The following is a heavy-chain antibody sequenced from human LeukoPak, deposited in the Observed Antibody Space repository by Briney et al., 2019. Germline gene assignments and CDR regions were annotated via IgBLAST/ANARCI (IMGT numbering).Heavy chain of an antibody. CDR3: ARARDYGDYPPDS. Sequence: SVKVSCKASGGTFSSYAISWVRQAPGQGLEWMGGIIPIFGTANYAQKFQGRVTITADESTSTAYMELSSLRSEDTAVYYCARARDYGDYPPDSWGQGTLVTVSS. CDR2: IIPIFGTA. J-gene: IGHJ4*02. V-gene: IGHV1-69*01. D-gene: IGHD4-17*01. CDR1: GGTFSSYA.